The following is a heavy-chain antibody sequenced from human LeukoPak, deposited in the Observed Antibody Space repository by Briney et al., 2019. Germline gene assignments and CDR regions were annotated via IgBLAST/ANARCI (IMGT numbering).Heavy chain of an antibody. CDR3: ARHVHCSGGSCYRYGMDV. CDR2: NHNTGST. D-gene: IGHD2-15*01. CDR1: GGSISTFH. Sequence: SETLSLTCTVSGGSISTFHWSWIRQPQGRGLDWIAFNHNTGSTNYNPSLNSRVTILVDTSKNQFSLKLSSVTAADTAVYYCARHVHCSGGSCYRYGMDVWGQGTTVTVSS. V-gene: IGHV4-59*08. J-gene: IGHJ6*02.